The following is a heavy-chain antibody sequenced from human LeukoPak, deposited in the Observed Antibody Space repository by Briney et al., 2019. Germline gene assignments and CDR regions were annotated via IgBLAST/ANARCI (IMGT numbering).Heavy chain of an antibody. D-gene: IGHD3-10*01. J-gene: IGHJ6*02. CDR3: ARHYYSSGSYYSRSYYYGMDV. CDR1: GGSISSYY. V-gene: IGHV4-59*08. CDR2: ISYSGST. Sequence: SETLSLTCTVSGGSISSYYWTWIRQPPGKGLEWIGYISYSGSTNYNPSLKSRVTISVDMSKNQFSLKLSSVTAADTAVYYCARHYYSSGSYYSRSYYYGMDVRGQGTSVTVSS.